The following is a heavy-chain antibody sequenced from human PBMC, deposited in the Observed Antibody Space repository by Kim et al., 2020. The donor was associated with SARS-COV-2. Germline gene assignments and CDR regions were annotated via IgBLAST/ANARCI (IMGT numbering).Heavy chain of an antibody. V-gene: IGHV3-49*04. D-gene: IGHD5-18*01. CDR2: IKSRPYGGTP. J-gene: IGHJ5*02. Sequence: GGSLRLSCATSGFNFNDSFMSWVRQAPGKGLEWVAFIKSRPYGGTPEYAASVKDRFTISRDDSKPIAYLQMHRLKSDDTAMYYCIRRGGYKYFDAWGQWTLVAVSS. CDR3: IRRGGYKYFDA. CDR1: GFNFNDSF.